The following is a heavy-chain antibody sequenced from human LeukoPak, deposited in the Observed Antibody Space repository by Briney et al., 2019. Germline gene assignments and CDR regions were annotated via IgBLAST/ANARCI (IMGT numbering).Heavy chain of an antibody. CDR3: ARAPWSSSFDI. J-gene: IGHJ3*02. Sequence: SETLSLTCAVYGGSFSGYYWSWIRQPPGKGLEWIGEINHSGSTNYNPSLKSRVTISVDTSKNQFSPKLSSVTAADTAVYYCARAPWSSSFDIWGQGTMVTVSS. V-gene: IGHV4-34*01. D-gene: IGHD6-13*01. CDR2: INHSGST. CDR1: GGSFSGYY.